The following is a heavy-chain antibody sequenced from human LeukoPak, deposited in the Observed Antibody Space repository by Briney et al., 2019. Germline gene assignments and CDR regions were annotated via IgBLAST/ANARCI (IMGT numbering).Heavy chain of an antibody. D-gene: IGHD3-3*01. CDR1: GGSISSFY. CDR3: ARGGWSLDY. V-gene: IGHV4-59*01. CDR2: IYSSGST. Sequence: SGTLSLTCTVSGGSISSFYWSWIRQSPGKGLEWIGYIYSSGSTNYNPSLKSRVTISLDTSKNQLSLKLSSVTAADTAVYYCARGGWSLDYWGQGTLVTVSS. J-gene: IGHJ4*01.